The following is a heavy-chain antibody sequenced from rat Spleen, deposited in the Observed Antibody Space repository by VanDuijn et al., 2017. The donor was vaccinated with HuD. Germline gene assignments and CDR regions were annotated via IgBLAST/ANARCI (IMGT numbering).Heavy chain of an antibody. J-gene: IGHJ2*01. D-gene: IGHD1-12*03. CDR3: ASQYYYDGYYRDY. Sequence: QVQLKESGPGLVQPSQTLSLTCAVSGFSLPSNSVHWVRQSPEKGLEWMGGIWGDGSTDYNSALKSRLTITRDTSKSQVFLEMNNLQIEDTAMYFCASQYYYDGYYRDYWGQGVMVTVSS. CDR1: GFSLPSNS. V-gene: IGHV2-1*01. CDR2: IWGDGST.